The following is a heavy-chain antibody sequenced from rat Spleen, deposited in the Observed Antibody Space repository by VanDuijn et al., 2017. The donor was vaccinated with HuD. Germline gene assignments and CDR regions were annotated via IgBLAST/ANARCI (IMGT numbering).Heavy chain of an antibody. CDR1: GLTFSDYG. V-gene: IGHV5-29*01. D-gene: IGHD1-1*01. Sequence: EVQLVESGGGLVQPGRSLKLSCAASGLTFSDYGMAWVRQAPTKGLEWVASISPSGGSTYYRDSVKGRFTVSRDNAKSTLYLQMDSLRSEDTATYYCARHPDYSNYFDYWGQGVMVTVSS. CDR2: ISPSGGST. J-gene: IGHJ2*01. CDR3: ARHPDYSNYFDY.